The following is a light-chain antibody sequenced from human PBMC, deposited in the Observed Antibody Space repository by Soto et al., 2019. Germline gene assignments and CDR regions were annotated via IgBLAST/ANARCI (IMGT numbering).Light chain of an antibody. CDR1: QSITTY. CDR2: XAS. CDR3: QHYTNTNNPWM. V-gene: IGKV1D-13*01. Sequence: QTPQYSSALSSSKGDRVTITXRASQSITTYLHWYQQKPGXAAKLLXXXASXLESGVPSRFSVSGSGTEFNLISSVLKPDAYSNDYCQHYTNTNNPWMFGQGTKVDVK. J-gene: IGKJ1*01.